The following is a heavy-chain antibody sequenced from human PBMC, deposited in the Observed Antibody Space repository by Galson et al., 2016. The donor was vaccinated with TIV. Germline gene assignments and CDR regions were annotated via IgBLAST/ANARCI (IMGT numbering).Heavy chain of an antibody. V-gene: IGHV4-59*01. CDR3: ARMYYDILGYQGLDV. J-gene: IGHJ6*02. Sequence: LSLTCTVSGVSINTYYWTWIRQPPGKGLEWIGFIYYSETTNYNPSLESRDTISGDTSKNQFSLNLSSVTAADTAVYYCARMYYDILGYQGLDVWGQGTTVTVSS. CDR2: IYYSETT. CDR1: GVSINTYY. D-gene: IGHD3-9*01.